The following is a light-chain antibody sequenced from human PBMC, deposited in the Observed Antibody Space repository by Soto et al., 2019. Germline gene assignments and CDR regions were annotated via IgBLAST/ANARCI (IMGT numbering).Light chain of an antibody. Sequence: ESVLSQSPGTLSLSPGERATLSCRASQSVSSNYLAWYQQKPGQAPRLLIYGASSRATGIPDRFSGSGSGTDFTLTISRLEPEDFAVYYCQQYGGSPWTFGQGTKVDFK. CDR2: GAS. CDR3: QQYGGSPWT. J-gene: IGKJ1*01. V-gene: IGKV3-20*01. CDR1: QSVSSNY.